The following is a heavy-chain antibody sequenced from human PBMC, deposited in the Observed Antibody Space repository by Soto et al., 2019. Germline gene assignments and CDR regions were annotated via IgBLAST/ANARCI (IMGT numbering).Heavy chain of an antibody. D-gene: IGHD3-10*01. CDR3: ARVWFGELLRYDY. V-gene: IGHV4-31*03. Sequence: QVQLQESGPGLVKPSQTLSLTCTVSGGSISSGGYYWSWIRQHPGQGLEWIGYIYYSGSTYYNPSLQSRVTISVDTSKNQFSLKLSSVTAADTAVYYCARVWFGELLRYDYWGQGTLVTVSS. CDR1: GGSISSGGYY. CDR2: IYYSGST. J-gene: IGHJ4*02.